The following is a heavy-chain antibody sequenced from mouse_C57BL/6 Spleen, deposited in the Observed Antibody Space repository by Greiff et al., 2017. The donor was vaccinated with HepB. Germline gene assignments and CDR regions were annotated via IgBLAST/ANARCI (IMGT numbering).Heavy chain of an antibody. CDR1: GYTFTSYW. CDR3: ARGLYHNVYFDC. CDR2: IYPGSGST. J-gene: IGHJ2*01. Sequence: QVQLQQPGAELVKPGASVKMSCKASGYTFTSYWITWVKQRPGQGLEWIGDIYPGSGSTNYNEKFKSKATLTVDTSSSTAYMQLSSLTSEDSAVYYCARGLYHNVYFDCGGEGTTLTVSS. D-gene: IGHD6-1*01. V-gene: IGHV1-55*01.